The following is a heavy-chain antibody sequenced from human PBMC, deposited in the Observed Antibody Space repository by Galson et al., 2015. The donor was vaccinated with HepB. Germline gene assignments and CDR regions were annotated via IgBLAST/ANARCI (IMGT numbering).Heavy chain of an antibody. V-gene: IGHV3-74*01. D-gene: IGHD1-1*01. CDR3: ARGRPGTFTVLGN. Sequence: SLRLSCAASGFTFSGHWMHWVRQAPGKGLIWVSRLNSDGSSSSYGDYVKGRFPISRDDAKNTLYLQLNSLRAEDTAIYYCARGRPGTFTVLGNWGQGTLVTVSS. CDR2: LNSDGSSS. CDR1: GFTFSGHW. J-gene: IGHJ4*02.